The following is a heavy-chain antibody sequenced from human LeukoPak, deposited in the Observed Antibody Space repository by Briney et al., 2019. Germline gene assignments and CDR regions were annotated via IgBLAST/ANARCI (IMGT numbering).Heavy chain of an antibody. J-gene: IGHJ4*02. V-gene: IGHV3-53*01. CDR3: ARGTVTIGYFDY. D-gene: IGHD4-11*01. CDR2: IYSGGST. CDR1: GLSVSSNY. Sequence: PGGSLRLSCTASGLSVSSNYMSWVRQAPGKGLEWVSVIYSGGSTDYADSVKGRFTISRDNSKNTVYLQMNSLRAEDTAIYYCARGTVTIGYFDYWGQGALVTVSS.